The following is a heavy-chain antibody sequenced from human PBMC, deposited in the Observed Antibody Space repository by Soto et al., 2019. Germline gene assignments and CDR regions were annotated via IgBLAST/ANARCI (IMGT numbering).Heavy chain of an antibody. J-gene: IGHJ4*02. CDR3: AREHFPSTCDRVDY. CDR2: ISAYNGNT. CDR1: GYTFTTYG. V-gene: IGHV1-18*04. D-gene: IGHD3-3*02. Sequence: QVQLVQSGAEMKKPGASVKVSCKASGYTFTTYGISWVRQAPGQGLEWMGWISAYNGNTNYAQKLQGRVTMTTDTSTSTAYVELRSLRSDDTAVYYCAREHFPSTCDRVDYWGPGTLVTVSS.